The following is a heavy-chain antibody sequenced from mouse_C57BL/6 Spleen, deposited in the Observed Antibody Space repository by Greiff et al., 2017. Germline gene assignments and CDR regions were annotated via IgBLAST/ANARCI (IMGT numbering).Heavy chain of an antibody. Sequence: QVQLQQPGAELVRPGSSVKLSCKASGYTFTSYWMHWVKQRPIQGLEWIGNIDPSDSETHYNQKFKDKATLTVDKSSSTAYMQLSSLTSEDSAVYYCARQLRLRDLYYFDYWGQGTTLTVSS. V-gene: IGHV1-52*01. D-gene: IGHD3-2*02. CDR3: ARQLRLRDLYYFDY. CDR2: IDPSDSET. CDR1: GYTFTSYW. J-gene: IGHJ2*01.